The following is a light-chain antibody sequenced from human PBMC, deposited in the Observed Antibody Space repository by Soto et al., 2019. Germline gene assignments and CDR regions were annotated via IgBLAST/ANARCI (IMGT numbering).Light chain of an antibody. CDR2: EGS. J-gene: IGLJ3*02. CDR1: SSDVGSYNL. Sequence: QSALTQPASVSGSPGQSITISCTGNSSDVGSYNLVSWYQQHPGKAPKLMIYEGSKRPSGVSNRFSGSKSGNTASLTISGLQAEDEADYYCCSYAGSSTSWVFGGGTKVTVL. CDR3: CSYAGSSTSWV. V-gene: IGLV2-23*01.